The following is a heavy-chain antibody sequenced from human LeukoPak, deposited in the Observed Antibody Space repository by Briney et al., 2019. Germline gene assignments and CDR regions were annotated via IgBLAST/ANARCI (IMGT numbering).Heavy chain of an antibody. Sequence: GGSLRLSCAASGFTFSTYGMHWVRQAPGKGLEWVAFIRYDGNNKYYADSVKGRFTISRDNSKNTLYLQMSSLRAEDTAVYYCAKGPEVRGVIVILKTGKKGALDYWGQGTLVTVSS. D-gene: IGHD3-10*01. V-gene: IGHV3-30*02. CDR1: GFTFSTYG. CDR3: AKGPEVRGVIVILKTGKKGALDY. CDR2: IRYDGNNK. J-gene: IGHJ4*02.